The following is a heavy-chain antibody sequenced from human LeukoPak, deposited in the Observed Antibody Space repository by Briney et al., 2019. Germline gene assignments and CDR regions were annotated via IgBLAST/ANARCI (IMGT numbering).Heavy chain of an antibody. V-gene: IGHV1-2*02. CDR2: INPNSGGT. Sequence: ASVKVSCKASGYTFTGYYMHRVRQAPGQGLEWMGWINPNSGGTNYAQKFQGRVTMTRDTSISTAYMELSRLRSDDTAVYYCARDCDFWSGYYPNYYYYGMDVWGQGTTVTVSS. CDR3: ARDCDFWSGYYPNYYYYGMDV. J-gene: IGHJ6*02. CDR1: GYTFTGYY. D-gene: IGHD3-3*01.